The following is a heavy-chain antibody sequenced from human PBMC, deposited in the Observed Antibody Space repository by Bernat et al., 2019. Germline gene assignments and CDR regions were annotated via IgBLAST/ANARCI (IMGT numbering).Heavy chain of an antibody. V-gene: IGHV3-9*01. J-gene: IGHJ4*02. CDR2: ISWNSGSI. CDR3: AKDDLAVGVYPSFDY. CDR1: GFTFDDYA. D-gene: IGHD6-19*01. Sequence: EVQLVESGGGLVQPGRSLRLSCAASGFTFDDYAMHWVRQAPGKGLEWVSGISWNSGSIGYADSVKGRFTISRDNAKNSLYLQMNSLRPEDTAVYYCAKDDLAVGVYPSFDYWGLGTLVTVSS.